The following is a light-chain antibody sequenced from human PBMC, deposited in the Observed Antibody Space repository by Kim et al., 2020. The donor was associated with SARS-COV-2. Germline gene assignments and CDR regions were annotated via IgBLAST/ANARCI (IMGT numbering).Light chain of an antibody. J-gene: IGLJ3*02. CDR3: LLSYSGARV. CDR2: HTS. Sequence: QPVVTQEPSLIVSPGGTVTLTCGSSTGAVTSGHYPYWFQQNPGQAPRTLIYHTSNKQSWTPARFSGSLVGGKAALTLSGAQPEDEAEYYCLLSYSGARVFGGGTKLTVL. V-gene: IGLV7-46*01. CDR1: TGAVTSGHY.